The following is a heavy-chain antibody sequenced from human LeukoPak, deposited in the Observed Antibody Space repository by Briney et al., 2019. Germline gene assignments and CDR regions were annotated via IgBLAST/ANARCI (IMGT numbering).Heavy chain of an antibody. J-gene: IGHJ4*02. D-gene: IGHD3-10*01. V-gene: IGHV4-31*03. CDR1: GGSISSGDYY. CDR2: IYYSGST. CDR3: ASAGPVSGH. Sequence: SETLSLTCTVSGGSISSGDYYWSWIRQHPGKGLEWIGYIYYSGSTYYNPSLKSRVTISIDTSKNQFSLKLSSVTAADTAVYYCASAGPVSGHWGQGTLVTVSS.